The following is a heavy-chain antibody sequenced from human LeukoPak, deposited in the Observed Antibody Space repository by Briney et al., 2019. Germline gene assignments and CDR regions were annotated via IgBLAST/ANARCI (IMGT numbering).Heavy chain of an antibody. D-gene: IGHD6-19*01. CDR1: GFTFSSYG. V-gene: IGHV3-30*02. CDR3: AKDSVGSSGWHEFDY. J-gene: IGHJ4*02. Sequence: PGGSLRLSCAASGFTFSSYGMHWVRQAPGKGLEWVAFIRYDGSNKYYADSVKGRFTISRDNSKNTLFLQMNSLRAEGTAVYYCAKDSVGSSGWHEFDYWGQGTLVTVSS. CDR2: IRYDGSNK.